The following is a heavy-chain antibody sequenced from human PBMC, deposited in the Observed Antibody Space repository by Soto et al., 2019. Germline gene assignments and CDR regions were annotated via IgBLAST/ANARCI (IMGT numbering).Heavy chain of an antibody. D-gene: IGHD6-13*01. CDR2: IYYSGST. J-gene: IGHJ5*02. V-gene: IGHV4-59*01. Sequence: SETLSLTCTVSGGSISSYYWSWIRQPPGKGLEWIGYIYYSGSTNYNPSLKSRVTISVDTSKNQFSLKLSSVTAADTAVYYCARGHPSSWYGNWFDPWGQGTLVTVSS. CDR3: ARGHPSSWYGNWFDP. CDR1: GGSISSYY.